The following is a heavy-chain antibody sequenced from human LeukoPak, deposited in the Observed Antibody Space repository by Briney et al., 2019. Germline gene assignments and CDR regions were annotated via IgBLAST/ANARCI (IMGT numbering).Heavy chain of an antibody. CDR2: IKRDGGDK. D-gene: IGHD2-2*02. Sequence: PGGSLRLSCAASGFTFSSFWMSWVGQAPGKGLEWVANIKRDGGDKYSVDSVKGRFSIPRDNAKNSLYLHMNSLRAEDTAVYYCARGDEYTTSPWGQGTLVTVSS. CDR1: GFTFSSFW. V-gene: IGHV3-7*05. J-gene: IGHJ1*01. CDR3: ARGDEYTTSP.